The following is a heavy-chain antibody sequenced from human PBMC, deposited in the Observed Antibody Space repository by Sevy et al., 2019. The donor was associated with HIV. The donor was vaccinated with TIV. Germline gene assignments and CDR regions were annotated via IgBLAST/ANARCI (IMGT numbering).Heavy chain of an antibody. J-gene: IGHJ6*03. V-gene: IGHV1-18*01. CDR1: GYTFTYHA. CDR3: ARLFSGYMDV. D-gene: IGHD3-10*02. CDR2: TSAYNGNT. Sequence: ASVKVSCKASGYTFTYHAISWVRQAPGQGLEWVGWTSAYNGNTNYAQKLQDRVTMTSDTSTSTAYMERRNLRSDDTAVYYCARLFSGYMDVWGKGTTVTVSS.